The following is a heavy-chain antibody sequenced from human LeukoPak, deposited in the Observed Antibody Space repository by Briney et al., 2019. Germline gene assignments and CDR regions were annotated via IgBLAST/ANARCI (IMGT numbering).Heavy chain of an antibody. J-gene: IGHJ4*02. CDR2: IYSDNT. V-gene: IGHV3-53*01. CDR1: GFTVSSNS. D-gene: IGHD4/OR15-4a*01. CDR3: ARRAGAYSHPYDY. Sequence: GGSLRLSCTVSGFTVSSNSMSWVRQAPGKGLEWVSFIYSDNTHYSDSVKGRFTISRDNSKNTLYLQMSSLRAEDTAVYYCARRAGAYSHPYDYWGQGTLVTASS.